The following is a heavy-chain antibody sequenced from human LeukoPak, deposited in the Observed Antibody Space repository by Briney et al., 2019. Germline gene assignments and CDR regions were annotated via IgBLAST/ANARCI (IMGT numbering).Heavy chain of an antibody. CDR1: GFTFDDYA. J-gene: IGHJ4*02. Sequence: GRSLRLSCAASGFTFDDYAMHWVRQAPGKGLEWVSSISSSSSYIYYADSVKGRFTISRDNAKNSLYLQMNSLRAEDTAVYYCARDPGYSYGYYWGQGTLVTVSS. CDR2: ISSSSSYI. CDR3: ARDPGYSYGYY. V-gene: IGHV3-21*01. D-gene: IGHD5-18*01.